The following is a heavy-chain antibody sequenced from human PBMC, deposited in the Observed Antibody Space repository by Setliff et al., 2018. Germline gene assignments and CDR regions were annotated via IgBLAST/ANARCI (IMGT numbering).Heavy chain of an antibody. CDR2: MNPNTGAT. CDR1: GYTFTDHF. D-gene: IGHD3-16*01. Sequence: ASVKVSCKASGYTFTDHFIHWVRQAPGQGLEWMGWMNPNTGATGYAQKFQGRVIMTRSASLSSAYMELTNLTPDDTAVYFCARGRLAWGIDYWGQGTLVTVSS. J-gene: IGHJ4*02. V-gene: IGHV1-8*02. CDR3: ARGRLAWGIDY.